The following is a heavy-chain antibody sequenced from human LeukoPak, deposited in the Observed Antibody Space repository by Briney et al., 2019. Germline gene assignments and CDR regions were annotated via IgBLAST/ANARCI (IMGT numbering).Heavy chain of an antibody. V-gene: IGHV1-2*02. D-gene: IGHD5-12*01. CDR1: GYTFTGYY. Sequence: GASVKVSCKASGYTFTGYYMHWVRQAPGQGLEWMGWINPNSGGTNYAQKFQGRVTMTRDTSISTAYMELSRLRSDDTAVYYCARLKWLRFGHWFDPWGQGTLVTVSS. CDR3: ARLKWLRFGHWFDP. CDR2: INPNSGGT. J-gene: IGHJ5*02.